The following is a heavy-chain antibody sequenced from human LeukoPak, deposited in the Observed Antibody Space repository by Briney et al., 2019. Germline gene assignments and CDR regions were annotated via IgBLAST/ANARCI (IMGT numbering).Heavy chain of an antibody. CDR1: GGSINNYY. V-gene: IGHV4-59*01. D-gene: IGHD3-3*01. J-gene: IGHJ4*02. CDR2: IYYSGRT. Sequence: PSETLSLTCTVSGGSINNYYWNWIRQSPGKGLEWIGYIYYSGRTNYNPSLKSPVTISVDTSRNQFSLKLSSVTAADTAVYYCARAEFWSGPPDYWGQGTLVTVSS. CDR3: ARAEFWSGPPDY.